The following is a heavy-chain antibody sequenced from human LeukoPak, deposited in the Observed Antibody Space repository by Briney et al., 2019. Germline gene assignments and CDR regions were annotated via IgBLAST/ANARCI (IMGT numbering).Heavy chain of an antibody. CDR3: ASRYCSSTSCYLGYYYYGMDV. CDR2: IYYSGST. Sequence: SETLSLTCTVSDGSISSGSYYWGWIRQPPGKGLEWIGNIYYSGSTYYNPPLKSRVTISEDTSKNQFSLKLSSVTAADTAVYYCASRYCSSTSCYLGYYYYGMDVWGQGTTVTVSS. V-gene: IGHV4-39*01. D-gene: IGHD2-2*01. CDR1: DGSISSGSYY. J-gene: IGHJ6*02.